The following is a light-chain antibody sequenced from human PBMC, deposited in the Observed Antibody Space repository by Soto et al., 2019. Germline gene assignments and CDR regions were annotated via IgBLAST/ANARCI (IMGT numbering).Light chain of an antibody. V-gene: IGKV1-39*01. CDR2: AAS. CDR1: QSVSNY. CDR3: QQDLIPPLT. J-gene: IGKJ3*01. Sequence: DNRMKHSRVSLSAAIRDRXTXTRRASQSVSNYLNWYQQKPGKANTLMIYAASNWKSGVTSRISGRGSGTDFTLTISSLQPEDFATYYCQQDLIPPLTFVPLTKVDIK.